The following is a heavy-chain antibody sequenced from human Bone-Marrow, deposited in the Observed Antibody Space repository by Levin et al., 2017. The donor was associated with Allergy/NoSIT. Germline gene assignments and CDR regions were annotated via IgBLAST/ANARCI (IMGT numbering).Heavy chain of an antibody. CDR3: ARDSGEWPHPSFRYYYDGMDV. CDR2: ISSSSSYI. J-gene: IGHJ6*02. CDR1: GFTFSSYS. V-gene: IGHV3-21*01. Sequence: GESLKISCAASGFTFSSYSMNWVRQAPGKGLEWVSSISSSSSYIYYADSVKGRFTISRDNAKNSLYLQMNSLRAEDTAVYYCARDSGEWPHPSFRYYYDGMDVWGQGTTVTVSS. D-gene: IGHD3-16*01.